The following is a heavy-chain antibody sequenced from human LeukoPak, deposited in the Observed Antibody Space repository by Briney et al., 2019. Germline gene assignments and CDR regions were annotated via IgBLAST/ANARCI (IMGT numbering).Heavy chain of an antibody. D-gene: IGHD3/OR15-3a*01. CDR2: VYFNGDT. CDR3: ARQFGLMRSYRHLDH. Sequence: PSETLSLTCSLSSGSMSSYYWTWLRQPPGKTLQGIGNVYFNGDTNFNPSLKSRVTISVDTSNNQFSLKLTSVTAADTAVYYCARQFGLMRSYRHLDHWGPGSLVTVSA. CDR1: SGSMSSYY. V-gene: IGHV4-59*08. J-gene: IGHJ4*02.